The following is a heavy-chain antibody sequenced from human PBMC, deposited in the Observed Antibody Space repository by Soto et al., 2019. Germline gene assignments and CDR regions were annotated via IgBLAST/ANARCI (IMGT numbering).Heavy chain of an antibody. CDR3: PNARLERRDGNYYYMDV. CDR2: IIPIFGTA. CDR1: GSTFSSYA. J-gene: IGHJ6*03. D-gene: IGHD1-1*01. Sequence: SVKVSCTASGSTFSSYAISWVRQAPGQGLEWMGGIIPIFGTANYAQKFQGRVTITADESTSTAYMELNSLRAEDTALYYCPNARLERRDGNYYYMDVWGKGTTVTVAS. V-gene: IGHV1-69*13.